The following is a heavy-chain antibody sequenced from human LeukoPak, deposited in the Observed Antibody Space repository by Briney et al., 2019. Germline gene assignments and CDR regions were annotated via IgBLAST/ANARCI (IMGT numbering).Heavy chain of an antibody. CDR3: ARDLSPYYYGSGSYYNPYGMDV. J-gene: IGHJ6*02. Sequence: GGSLRLSCAASGFTVSSNYMSWVRQAPGKGLEWVSVIYSGGSTYYADSVKGRFTISRDNSKNTLYLQMNSLRAEDTAVYYCARDLSPYYYGSGSYYNPYGMDVWGQGTTVTVSS. CDR2: IYSGGST. CDR1: GFTVSSNY. D-gene: IGHD3-10*01. V-gene: IGHV3-53*01.